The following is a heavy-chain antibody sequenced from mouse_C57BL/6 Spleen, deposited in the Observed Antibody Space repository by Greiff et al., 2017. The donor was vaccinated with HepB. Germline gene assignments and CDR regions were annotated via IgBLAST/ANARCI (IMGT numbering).Heavy chain of an antibody. J-gene: IGHJ1*03. CDR3: ARRDYYGSSSWYFDV. CDR2: IDPSDSYT. CDR1: GYTFTSYW. Sequence: QVQLKQPGAELVMPGASVKLSCKASGYTFTSYWMHWVKQRPGQGLEWIGEIDPSDSYTNYNQKFKGKSTLTVDKSSSTAYMPLSSLTSEDSAVYYCARRDYYGSSSWYFDVWGTGTTVTVSS. D-gene: IGHD1-1*01. V-gene: IGHV1-69*01.